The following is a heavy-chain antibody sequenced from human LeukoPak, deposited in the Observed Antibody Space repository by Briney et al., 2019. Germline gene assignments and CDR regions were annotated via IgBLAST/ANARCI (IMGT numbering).Heavy chain of an antibody. CDR2: ISRSTSYR. D-gene: IGHD5-18*01. CDR1: GFTFSSYS. V-gene: IGHV3-21*06. Sequence: GGSLRLSCAASGFTFSSYSMNWVRQAPGKGLEWVSFISRSTSYRYYADSVKGRFTISRDNAQNSLYLQMNSLRAEDTAVYYCAKSHGYSYGFDYWGQGTLVTVSS. J-gene: IGHJ4*02. CDR3: AKSHGYSYGFDY.